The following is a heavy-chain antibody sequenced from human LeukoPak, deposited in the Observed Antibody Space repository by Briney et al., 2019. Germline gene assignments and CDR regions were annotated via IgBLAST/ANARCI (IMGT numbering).Heavy chain of an antibody. CDR2: IYSDNT. V-gene: IGHV3-53*05. D-gene: IGHD3-22*01. J-gene: IGHJ3*02. CDR3: ARAGLWDYSDSSGYHNGAFDI. CDR1: GFTVSSNS. Sequence: GGSLRLSCTVSGFTVSSNSMSWVRQAPGKGLEWVSFIYSDNTHYSDSVKGRFTISRDNSKNTLYLQMNRLRSDDTAVYYCARAGLWDYSDSSGYHNGAFDIWGQGTMVTVSS.